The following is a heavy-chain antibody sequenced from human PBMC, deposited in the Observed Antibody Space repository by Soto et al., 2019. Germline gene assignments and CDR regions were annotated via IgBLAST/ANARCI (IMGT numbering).Heavy chain of an antibody. Sequence: QITLKESGPTLVKPTQTLTLTCTFSVFSLSTSGVGVGWIRQPPGKALEWLALIYWDDDKRYSPSLKSRLTITKDTANNHGVITMTDRDPVDTSTYYCAHRRAASGWYIPPVVYCDSWGQGTLVTVSS. CDR1: VFSLSTSGVG. CDR2: IYWDDDK. CDR3: AHRRAASGWYIPPVVYCDS. D-gene: IGHD6-19*01. J-gene: IGHJ4*02. V-gene: IGHV2-5*02.